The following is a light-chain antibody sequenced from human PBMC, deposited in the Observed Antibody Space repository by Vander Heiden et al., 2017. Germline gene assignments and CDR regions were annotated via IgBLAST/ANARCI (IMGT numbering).Light chain of an antibody. J-gene: IGKJ2*01. CDR1: QGISSY. CDR3: QHYYSYPYT. Sequence: IRLTQSPSSFSASTGDRVTITCRASQGISSYLAWYQQKPGKAPKLLIYAASTLQSGVPSRFSGSGSGTDFTLTISFLQSEDFATYYCQHYYSYPYTFGQGTKLEIK. V-gene: IGKV1-8*01. CDR2: AAS.